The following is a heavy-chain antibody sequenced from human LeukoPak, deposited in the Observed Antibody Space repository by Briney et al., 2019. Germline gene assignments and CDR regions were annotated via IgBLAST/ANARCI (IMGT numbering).Heavy chain of an antibody. CDR1: GYTFTNYD. V-gene: IGHV1-8*01. J-gene: IGHJ4*02. CDR3: VRRGRYDSSGYYYILDY. CDR2: MNPNSGNT. D-gene: IGHD3-22*01. Sequence: GASVKVSCKASGYTFTNYDINWVRQATGHGLEWMGWMNPNSGNTEYAQKFQGRVTLTRNTSMSTAYMDLSSLTSEDTAVYYCVRRGRYDSSGYYYILDYWGQGTLVTVSS.